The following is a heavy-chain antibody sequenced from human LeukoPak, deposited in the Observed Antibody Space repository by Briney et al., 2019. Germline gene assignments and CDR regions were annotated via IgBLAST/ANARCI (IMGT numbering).Heavy chain of an antibody. V-gene: IGHV1-69*13. J-gene: IGHJ4*02. CDR3: AREGGLLWFGELSGPSNYFDY. Sequence: ASVKVSCKASGGTFSSYAISWVRQAPGQGLEWMGGIIPIFGTANYAQKFQGRVTITADESTSTAYMELSSLRSEDTAVYYCAREGGLLWFGELSGPSNYFDYWGQGTLVTVSS. CDR2: IIPIFGTA. CDR1: GGTFSSYA. D-gene: IGHD3-10*01.